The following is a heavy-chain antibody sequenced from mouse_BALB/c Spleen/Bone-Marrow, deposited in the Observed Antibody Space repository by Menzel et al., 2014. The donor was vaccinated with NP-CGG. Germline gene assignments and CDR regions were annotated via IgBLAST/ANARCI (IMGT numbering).Heavy chain of an antibody. CDR2: IWSGGST. CDR3: ASTTALYYYAMDY. Sequence: VQLQQSGPGLVQPSQSLSITCTVSGFSLTSYGVHWVRQSPGKGLEWLGVIWSGGSTDYNAAFISRLSISKDNSKSQVFFKMNSPQANDTAIYYCASTTALYYYAMDYWGQGTSVTVSS. J-gene: IGHJ4*01. CDR1: GFSLTSYG. D-gene: IGHD1-2*01. V-gene: IGHV2-2*02.